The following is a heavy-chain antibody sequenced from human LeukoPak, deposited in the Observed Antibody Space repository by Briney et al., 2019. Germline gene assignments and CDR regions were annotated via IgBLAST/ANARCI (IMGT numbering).Heavy chain of an antibody. CDR3: ATSSRKLLWFGELLGFDP. V-gene: IGHV4-34*01. CDR2: INHSGST. CDR1: GGSFSGYY. J-gene: IGHJ5*02. D-gene: IGHD3-10*01. Sequence: SETLSLTCGVYGGSFSGYYWSWIRQPPGKGLEWIGEINHSGSTNYNPSLKSRVTISVDTSKNQFSLKLSSVTAADTAVYYCATSSRKLLWFGELLGFDPWGQGTLVTVSS.